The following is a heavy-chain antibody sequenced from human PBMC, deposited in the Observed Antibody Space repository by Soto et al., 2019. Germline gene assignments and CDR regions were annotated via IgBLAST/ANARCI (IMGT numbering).Heavy chain of an antibody. CDR3: TRGAPYYYDSSGYSANDY. CDR1: GFTFGDYA. Sequence: GGSLRLSCTASGFTFGDYAMSWFRQAPGKGLEWVGFIRSKAYGGTTEYAASVKGRFTISRDDSKSIAYLQMNSLKTEDTAVYYCTRGAPYYYDSSGYSANDYWGQGTLVTVSS. D-gene: IGHD3-22*01. V-gene: IGHV3-49*03. J-gene: IGHJ4*02. CDR2: IRSKAYGGTT.